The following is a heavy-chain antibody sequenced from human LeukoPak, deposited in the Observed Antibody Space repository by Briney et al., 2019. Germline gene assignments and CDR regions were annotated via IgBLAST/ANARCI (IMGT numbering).Heavy chain of an antibody. Sequence: ASVTVSFTASGYTFTSYAMHWVRQAPGQRLEWMGWINAGNGNTKYSQKFQGRVTITRDTSASTAYMELSSLRSEDTAVYYCARDRYGDYHARFDYWGQGTLVTVSS. V-gene: IGHV1-3*01. CDR1: GYTFTSYA. CDR2: INAGNGNT. CDR3: ARDRYGDYHARFDY. J-gene: IGHJ4*02. D-gene: IGHD4-17*01.